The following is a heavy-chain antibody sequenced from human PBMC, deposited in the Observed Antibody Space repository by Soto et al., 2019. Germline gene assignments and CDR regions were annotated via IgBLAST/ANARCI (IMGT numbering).Heavy chain of an antibody. CDR2: MNPNSGNT. V-gene: IGHV1-8*01. D-gene: IGHD5-12*01. CDR3: ARWKTIGESPFYSGYVQPDYFDY. J-gene: IGHJ4*02. CDR1: GYTFTSYD. Sequence: ASVKVSCKASGYTFTSYDINWVRQATGQGLEWMGWMNPNSGNTGYAQKFQGRVTMTRNTSISTAYMELSSLRSEDTAVYYCARWKTIGESPFYSGYVQPDYFDYWGQGTLVTVSS.